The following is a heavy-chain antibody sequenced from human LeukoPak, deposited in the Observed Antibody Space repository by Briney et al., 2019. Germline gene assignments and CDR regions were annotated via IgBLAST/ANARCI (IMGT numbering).Heavy chain of an antibody. J-gene: IGHJ4*02. Sequence: GGSLRLSCAASGFTFSSYAMSWVRQAPGKGLEWVSSISTSSSYIYYADSVRGRFTISRDNAKNSLYLQMNSLRAEDTAVYYCAKDHPSSGWDSWGQGTLVTVSS. V-gene: IGHV3-21*01. D-gene: IGHD6-19*01. CDR2: ISTSSSYI. CDR3: AKDHPSSGWDS. CDR1: GFTFSSYA.